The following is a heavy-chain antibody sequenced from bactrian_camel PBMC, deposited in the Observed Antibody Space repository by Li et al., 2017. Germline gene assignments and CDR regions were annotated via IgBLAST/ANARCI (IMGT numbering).Heavy chain of an antibody. CDR1: GSTFSSYA. D-gene: IGHD4*01. Sequence: VQLVESGGGSVQAGGSLRLSCADPGSTFSSYAMSWVRQAPGKGLEWVSGINSGGDTTYYIDSVKGRFTISRDNARNTLYLQLNSLKTEDTAIYYCALSVIDYGVLPSNYWGQGTQVTVS. CDR3: ALSVIDYGVLPSNY. V-gene: IGHV3S31*01. CDR2: INSGGDTT. J-gene: IGHJ4*01.